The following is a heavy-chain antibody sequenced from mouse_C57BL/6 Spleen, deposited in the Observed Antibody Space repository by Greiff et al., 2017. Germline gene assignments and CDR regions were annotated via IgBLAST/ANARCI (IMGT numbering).Heavy chain of an antibody. V-gene: IGHV1-81*01. CDR1: GYTFTSYG. Sequence: QVQLKQSGAELARPGASVKLSCKASGYTFTSYGISWVKQRTGQGLEWIGEIYPRSGNTYYNEKFKGKATLTADKSSSTAYMELRSLTSEDSAVYFCARGGGYDHYFDYWGQGTTLTVSS. CDR2: IYPRSGNT. D-gene: IGHD2-2*01. CDR3: ARGGGYDHYFDY. J-gene: IGHJ2*01.